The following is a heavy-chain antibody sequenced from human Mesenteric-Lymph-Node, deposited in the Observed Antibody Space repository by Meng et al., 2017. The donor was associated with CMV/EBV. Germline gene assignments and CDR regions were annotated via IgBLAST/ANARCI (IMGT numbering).Heavy chain of an antibody. V-gene: IGHV6-1*01. CDR3: AQGNLYFDD. CDR1: GDSVSSNRAA. CDR2: TYYRSKWYN. Sequence: LRLSCAISGDSVSSNRAAWIWIRQSPSRGLEWLGRTYYRSKWYNDYAVSVKGRISINPDTSKNQFSLQLNSVTPEDTAVYYCAQGNLYFDDWGRGTLVTVSS. J-gene: IGHJ4*02.